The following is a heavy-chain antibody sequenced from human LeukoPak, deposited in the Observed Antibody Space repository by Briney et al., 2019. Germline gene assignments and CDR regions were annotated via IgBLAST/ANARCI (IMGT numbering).Heavy chain of an antibody. V-gene: IGHV3-23*01. J-gene: IGHJ4*02. CDR1: GVSSINYA. D-gene: IGHD4-23*01. Sequence: GGSLRLSCAPSGVSSINYALSSVRQTPGERAEWVSAISGSGGSTDYADSVKGRFTISRDNSKNTLFLQMNSLRAEDTAVYYCANRGGNPKGSFDYWGQGTLVTVSS. CDR2: ISGSGGST. CDR3: ANRGGNPKGSFDY.